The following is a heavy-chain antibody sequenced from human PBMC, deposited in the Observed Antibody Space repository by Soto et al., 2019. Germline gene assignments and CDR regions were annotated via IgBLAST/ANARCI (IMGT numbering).Heavy chain of an antibody. CDR3: ARHASTVSPFDY. CDR1: GGSISSYY. CDR2: IYYSGST. V-gene: IGHV4-59*08. D-gene: IGHD4-17*01. Sequence: PSETLSLTCTVAGGSISSYYWSWIRQPPGKGLEWIGYIYYSGSTNYNPSLKSRVTISVDTSKNQFSLKLSPVAAADTAGYYCARHASTVSPFDYWGPGTLVTVSS. J-gene: IGHJ4*02.